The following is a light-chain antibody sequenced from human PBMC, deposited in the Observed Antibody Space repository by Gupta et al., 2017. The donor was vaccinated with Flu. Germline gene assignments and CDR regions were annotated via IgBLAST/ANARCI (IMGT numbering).Light chain of an antibody. Sequence: PSSLSASPGDRATLSCRASQGISNYLAWYQQKPGQAPKLLIYAASTWQTGVPARFSGSGSGTEFTLTISSLQSEDFATYYCQQDNNCPCTFGQGTQLEIK. CDR1: QGISNY. CDR3: QQDNNCPCT. V-gene: IGKV1-27*01. J-gene: IGKJ2*02. CDR2: AAS.